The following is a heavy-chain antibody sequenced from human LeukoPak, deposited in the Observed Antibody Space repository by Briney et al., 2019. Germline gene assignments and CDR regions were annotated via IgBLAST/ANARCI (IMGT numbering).Heavy chain of an antibody. Sequence: GGSLRLSCAASGFTFSSYSMNWVRQAPGKGLEWVSSISSSSSYIYYADSVKGRFTISRDNAKNSLYLQMKSLRAEDTAVYYCARGTYYYDSSGRFDPWGQGTLVTVSS. CDR3: ARGTYYYDSSGRFDP. D-gene: IGHD3-22*01. V-gene: IGHV3-21*01. J-gene: IGHJ5*02. CDR2: ISSSSSYI. CDR1: GFTFSSYS.